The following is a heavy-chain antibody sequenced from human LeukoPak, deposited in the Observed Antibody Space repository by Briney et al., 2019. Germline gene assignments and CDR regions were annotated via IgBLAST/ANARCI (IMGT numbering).Heavy chain of an antibody. CDR1: GGSFSGYY. V-gene: IGHV4-34*01. Sequence: RASETLSLTCAVYGGSFSGYYWSWIRQPPGKGLEWIGEINHSGSTNYNPSLKSRVTISVDTSKNQFSLKLSSVTAADTAVYYCARGRDVLRFLEGFGTPFDYGGQGTLVPVSS. D-gene: IGHD3-3*01. CDR3: ARGRDVLRFLEGFGTPFDY. J-gene: IGHJ4*02. CDR2: INHSGST.